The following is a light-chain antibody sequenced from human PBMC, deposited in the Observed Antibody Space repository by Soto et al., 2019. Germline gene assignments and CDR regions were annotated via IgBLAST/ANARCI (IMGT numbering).Light chain of an antibody. J-gene: IGKJ1*01. CDR3: MQDLQTPRT. Sequence: DIVMTQSPLSLPVTPGEPASISCRSSQSLLHSNGYKYLDWYLQKPGQSPQLLIYLGSNRASGVPDRFSGSGSGTDFTLKISRVEAEDVGVYYCMQDLQTPRTFGQGTKVEIK. CDR2: LGS. CDR1: QSLLHSNGYKY. V-gene: IGKV2-28*01.